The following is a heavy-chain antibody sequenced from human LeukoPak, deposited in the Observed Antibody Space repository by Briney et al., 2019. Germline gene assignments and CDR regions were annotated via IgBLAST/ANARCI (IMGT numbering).Heavy chain of an antibody. V-gene: IGHV3-30*02. CDR2: IRYDGSNK. CDR3: AKALTSGWYKAFDY. Sequence: GGSLRLSCAASGFTFSSYGMHWVRQAPGKGLEWVAFIRYDGSNKYYADCVKGRFTISRDNSKNTLYLQMNSLRAEDTAVYYCAKALTSGWYKAFDYWGQGTLVTVSS. J-gene: IGHJ4*02. CDR1: GFTFSSYG. D-gene: IGHD6-19*01.